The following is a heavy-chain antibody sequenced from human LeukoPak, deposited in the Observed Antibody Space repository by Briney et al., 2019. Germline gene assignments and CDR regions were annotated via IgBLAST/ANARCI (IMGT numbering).Heavy chain of an antibody. CDR3: ARGRITMVRGVIMPDYYYGMDV. CDR1: GYTFTSYA. Sequence: ASVKVSCKASGYTFTSYAMNWVRQAPGQGLEWMGWISTNTGNPTYAQGFTGRFVFSLDTSVSTAYLQISSLKAEDTAVYYCARGRITMVRGVIMPDYYYGMDVWGQGTTVTVSS. V-gene: IGHV7-4-1*02. CDR2: ISTNTGNP. D-gene: IGHD3-10*01. J-gene: IGHJ6*02.